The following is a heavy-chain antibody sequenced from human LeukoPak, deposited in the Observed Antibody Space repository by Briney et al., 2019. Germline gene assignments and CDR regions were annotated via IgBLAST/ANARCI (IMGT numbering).Heavy chain of an antibody. J-gene: IGHJ4*02. D-gene: IGHD3-16*01. CDR2: IKQDGSEK. V-gene: IGHV3-7*01. CDR3: ARDRTIPFGAVDY. CDR1: GFTFSTYW. Sequence: GGSLTFPCAASGFTFSTYWMSWVRQAPGRGLEWVANIKQDGSEKYYVDSVKGRFTISRDNAKNSLYLQMNSLRAEDTAVYYCARDRTIPFGAVDYSGQGTLFTVSS.